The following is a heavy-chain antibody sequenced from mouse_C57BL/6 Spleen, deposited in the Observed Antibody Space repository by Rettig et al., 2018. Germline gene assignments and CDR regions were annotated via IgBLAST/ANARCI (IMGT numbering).Heavy chain of an antibody. J-gene: IGHJ1*03. V-gene: IGHV8-8*01. CDR3: ARDYYGSSYVSYWYFDV. D-gene: IGHD1-1*01. CDR1: GFSLSTFGMG. Sequence: QVTLKESGPGILQPSQTLSLTCSFSGFSLSTFGMGVGWIRQPSGKGLEWLAHIWWDDDKYYNPALKSRLTISKDTSKNQVFLKIANVDTADTATYYCARDYYGSSYVSYWYFDVWGTGTTVTVSS. CDR2: IWWDDDK.